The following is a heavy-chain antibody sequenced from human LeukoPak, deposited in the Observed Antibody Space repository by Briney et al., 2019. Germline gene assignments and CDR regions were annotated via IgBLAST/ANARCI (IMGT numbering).Heavy chain of an antibody. CDR2: IRYDGSNK. D-gene: IGHD5-12*01. J-gene: IGHJ3*02. CDR1: GFTFSSYG. CDR3: AKPYSGYARGAFDI. Sequence: GGSLRLSCAASGFTFSSYGMHWVRQAPGKGLEWVAFIRYDGSNKYYADSVKGRFTISRDNSKNTLYLQMNSLRAEDTAVYHCAKPYSGYARGAFDIWGQGTMVTVSS. V-gene: IGHV3-30*02.